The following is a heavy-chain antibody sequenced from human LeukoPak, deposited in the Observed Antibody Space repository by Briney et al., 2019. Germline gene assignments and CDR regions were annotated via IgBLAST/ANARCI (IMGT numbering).Heavy chain of an antibody. CDR3: AREDPSHIGVVHPSFLSDDAFDI. D-gene: IGHD2-15*01. Sequence: PSETLSLTCTVSGGSISSSSYYWGWIRQPPGKGLEWIGYIYYSGSTYYNTSLKSRVTISVDTSKNQFSLKLSSVAAADTAVYYCAREDPSHIGVVHPSFLSDDAFDIWGQGTMVTVSS. V-gene: IGHV4-30-4*08. J-gene: IGHJ3*02. CDR2: IYYSGST. CDR1: GGSISSSSYY.